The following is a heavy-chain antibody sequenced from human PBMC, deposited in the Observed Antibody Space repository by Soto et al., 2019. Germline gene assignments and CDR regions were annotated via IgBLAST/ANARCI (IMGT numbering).Heavy chain of an antibody. D-gene: IGHD6-13*01. V-gene: IGHV3-30*18. J-gene: IGHJ4*02. Sequence: QVQLVESGGGVVQPGRSLRLSCAASGFTFSSYGMHWVRQAPGKGLEWVAVISYDGNNKYYADSVKGRFTISRDNSKSTLYLQMNSLRAEDTAVYYCAKNLGYSSSWYFDYWGQGTLVTVSS. CDR2: ISYDGNNK. CDR3: AKNLGYSSSWYFDY. CDR1: GFTFSSYG.